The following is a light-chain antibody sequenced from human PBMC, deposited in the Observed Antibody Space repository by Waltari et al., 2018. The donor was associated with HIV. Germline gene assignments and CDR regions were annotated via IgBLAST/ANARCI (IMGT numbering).Light chain of an antibody. CDR3: CSYAGNSNWV. CDR2: EVN. J-gene: IGLJ3*02. Sequence: QSALSQTASVSGSPGQSVTISCNGTSGDIGTFNLVSWYQQKPGKAPKIIIYEVNKWPSGIADRFSGAKSGNAASLTISGLRSEDEGDYYCCSYAGNSNWVFGGGTQLTVL. CDR1: SGDIGTFNL. V-gene: IGLV2-23*02.